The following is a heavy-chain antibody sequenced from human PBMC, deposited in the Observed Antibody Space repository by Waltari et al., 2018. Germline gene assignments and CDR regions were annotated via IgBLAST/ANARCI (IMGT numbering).Heavy chain of an antibody. CDR2: IYTSGST. J-gene: IGHJ4*02. CDR1: GGSISSGSYY. D-gene: IGHD3-9*01. V-gene: IGHV4-61*09. Sequence: QVQLQESGPGLVKPSQTLSLTCTVSGGSISSGSYYWSWIRQPAGKGLEWIGYIYTSGSTNYNPSLKSRVTISVDTSKNQFSLKLSSVTAADTAVYYCARGGLGYYNGDYFDYWGQGTLVTVSS. CDR3: ARGGLGYYNGDYFDY.